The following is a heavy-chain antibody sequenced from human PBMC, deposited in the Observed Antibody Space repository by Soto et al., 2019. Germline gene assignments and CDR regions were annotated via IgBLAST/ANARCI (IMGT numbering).Heavy chain of an antibody. CDR2: IWYDGNNK. CDR3: ARGDAWTDEAFDI. V-gene: IGHV3-33*01. J-gene: IGHJ3*02. CDR1: GFTVSNYG. Sequence: QVQLVESGGGLVQPGGSLRLSCAASGFTVSNYGMHWVRQAPGKGLEWVAVIWYDGNNKYYRDSVKGRFTISRDNSKNTVDLQMSSLRGEDTAVYYCARGDAWTDEAFDIWGQGTMVTVSS. D-gene: IGHD5-12*01.